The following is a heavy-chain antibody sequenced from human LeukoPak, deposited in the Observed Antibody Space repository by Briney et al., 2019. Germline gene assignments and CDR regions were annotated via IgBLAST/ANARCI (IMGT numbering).Heavy chain of an antibody. CDR1: GFTFSSYA. CDR3: ARAKSSKSVLGY. D-gene: IGHD6-6*01. Sequence: PGGSLRLSCAASGFTFSSYAMSWVRQAPGKGLEWVSVIYSGGSTYYADSVKGRFTISRDNSKNTLYLQMNSLRAEDTAVYYCARAKSSKSVLGYWGQGTLVTVSS. J-gene: IGHJ4*02. V-gene: IGHV3-66*01. CDR2: IYSGGST.